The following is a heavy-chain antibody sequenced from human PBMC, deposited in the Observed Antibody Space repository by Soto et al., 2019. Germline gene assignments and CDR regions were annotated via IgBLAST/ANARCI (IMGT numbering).Heavy chain of an antibody. CDR3: ARACRFLERSQTRYGMDV. V-gene: IGHV4-34*01. CDR1: GGSFSDYY. J-gene: IGHJ6*01. CDR2: VNHGGSA. Sequence: SETLSLTCAVYGGSFSDYYWTWIRQTPGKGLEWIGEVNHGGSANYNQSLKSRVTISVDTSKNQFSLKVTSVTAADTAVYYCARACRFLERSQTRYGMDVWGQGTTINGSS. D-gene: IGHD3-3*01.